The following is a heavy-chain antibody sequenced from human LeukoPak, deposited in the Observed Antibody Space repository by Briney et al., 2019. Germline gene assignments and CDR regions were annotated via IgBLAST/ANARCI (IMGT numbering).Heavy chain of an antibody. Sequence: SGGSLRLSCAASGFTFSIYSMNRVRQAPGKGLEWVSYISSSSSTIYYADSVKGRFTISRDNAKNSLYLQMNSLRAEDTAVYYCAKGVKNDYYYYMDVWGKGTTVTISS. CDR2: ISSSSSTI. CDR3: AKGVKNDYYYYMDV. V-gene: IGHV3-48*01. CDR1: GFTFSIYS. J-gene: IGHJ6*03. D-gene: IGHD1-1*01.